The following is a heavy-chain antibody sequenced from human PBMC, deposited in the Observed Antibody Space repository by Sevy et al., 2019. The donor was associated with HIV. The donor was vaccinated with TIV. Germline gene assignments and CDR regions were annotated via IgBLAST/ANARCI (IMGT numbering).Heavy chain of an antibody. CDR1: GYTFTGYY. CDR2: INPNSGGT. CDR3: ARGIAVALTWFAP. Sequence: ASVKVSCKASGYTFTGYYMHWVRQAPGQGLEWMGWINPNSGGTNYAQKFQGRVTMTRDTSISTAYMELSRLRSDDTTVHHRARGIAVALTWFAPWGQGTLATVSS. J-gene: IGHJ5*02. D-gene: IGHD6-19*01. V-gene: IGHV1-2*02.